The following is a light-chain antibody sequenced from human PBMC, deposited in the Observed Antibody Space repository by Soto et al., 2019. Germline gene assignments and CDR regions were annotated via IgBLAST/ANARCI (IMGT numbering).Light chain of an antibody. CDR2: GVS. CDR1: QSVSNSH. J-gene: IGKJ4*01. Sequence: EIVLTQSPGTLSLSPGERATLSCRASQSVSNSHLAWHQQKPGQAPRLLIFGVSSRADGIPDRFSGSGSGTDFTLTIYRLEPEDYAVYYCQQYDKSPLTFGGGTKVEIK. CDR3: QQYDKSPLT. V-gene: IGKV3-20*01.